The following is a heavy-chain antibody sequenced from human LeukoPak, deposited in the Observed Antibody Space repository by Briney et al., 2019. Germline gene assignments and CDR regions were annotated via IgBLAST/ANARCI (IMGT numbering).Heavy chain of an antibody. V-gene: IGHV3-7*01. D-gene: IGHD3-10*01. CDR2: IKQDGSEK. Sequence: AGGSLRLSCAASGFTFSSYWMSWVRQAPGKGLEWVANIKQDGSEKYYVESVKGRFIISRDNAKNSVFLQMNSLRAEDTAVYYCAKNYYGSGSSWGMDVWGQGTTVTVSS. CDR1: GFTFSSYW. J-gene: IGHJ6*02. CDR3: AKNYYGSGSSWGMDV.